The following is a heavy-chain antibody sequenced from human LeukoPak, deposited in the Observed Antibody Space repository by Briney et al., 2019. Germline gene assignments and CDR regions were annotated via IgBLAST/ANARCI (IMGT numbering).Heavy chain of an antibody. V-gene: IGHV4-59*01. D-gene: IGHD3-22*01. CDR1: GGSISSYY. J-gene: IGHJ6*02. CDR3: AREGMRYYDSSGYYYDYYYGMDV. Sequence: ASETLSLTCTVSGGSISSYYWSWIRQPPGKGLEWIGYIYYSGSTNYNPSLKSRVTISVDTSKNQFSLKLSSVTAADTAVYYCAREGMRYYDSSGYYYDYYYGMDVWGQGTTVTVSS. CDR2: IYYSGST.